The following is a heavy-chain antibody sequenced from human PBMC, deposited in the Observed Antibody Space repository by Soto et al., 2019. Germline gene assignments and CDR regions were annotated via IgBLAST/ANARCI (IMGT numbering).Heavy chain of an antibody. Sequence: EVQLLESGGGLIQPGGSLRLSCAASGFTFSSYAMTWVRQAPGKGLEWVSTLTGSGDSTFYADSVKGRFTISRDNSNNKLFLQIRNLRAEDTAVYYCATKLRATHSRPLDYRGHGTMVTLSS. V-gene: IGHV3-23*01. CDR3: ATKLRATHSRPLDY. CDR1: GFTFSSYA. J-gene: IGHJ4*01. D-gene: IGHD1-26*01. CDR2: LTGSGDST.